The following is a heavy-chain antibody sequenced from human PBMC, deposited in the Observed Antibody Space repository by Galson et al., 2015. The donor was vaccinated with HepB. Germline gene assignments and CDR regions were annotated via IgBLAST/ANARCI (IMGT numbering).Heavy chain of an antibody. Sequence: SLRLSCAASGFTFSSYAMHWVRQAPGKGLEYVSAISSNGGSTYYADSVKGRFTISRDNSKNTLYLQMSSLRAEDTAVYYCVKTPYSSGWGHYYGMDVWGQGTTVTVSS. CDR1: GFTFSSYA. CDR2: ISSNGGST. J-gene: IGHJ6*02. CDR3: VKTPYSSGWGHYYGMDV. V-gene: IGHV3-64D*06. D-gene: IGHD6-19*01.